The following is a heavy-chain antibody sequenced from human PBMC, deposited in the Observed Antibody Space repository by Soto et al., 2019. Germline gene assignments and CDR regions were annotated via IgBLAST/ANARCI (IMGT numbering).Heavy chain of an antibody. CDR3: ARPIAARYRYYYGMDV. Sequence: SETLSLTCAVYGGSFSGYYWSWIRQPPGKGLEWIGEINHSGSTNYNPSLKSRVTISVDTSKNQFSLKLSSVTAADTAVYYCARPIAARYRYYYGMDVWGQGTTVTVSS. J-gene: IGHJ6*02. CDR2: INHSGST. D-gene: IGHD6-6*01. V-gene: IGHV4-34*01. CDR1: GGSFSGYY.